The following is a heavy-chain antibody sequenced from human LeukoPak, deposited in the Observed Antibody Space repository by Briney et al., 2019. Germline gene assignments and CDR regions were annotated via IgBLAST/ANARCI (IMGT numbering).Heavy chain of an antibody. Sequence: SGGSLRLSCAASGFTFSSSWMYWVRQAPGKGLVWVSRINIDESITTYVDSVKGRFTISRDNAKNTLYLQMNSLGAEDTALYYCAREILTGYAFDIWGQGTMVTVSS. CDR1: GFTFSSSW. D-gene: IGHD7-27*01. CDR2: INIDESIT. CDR3: AREILTGYAFDI. J-gene: IGHJ3*02. V-gene: IGHV3-74*01.